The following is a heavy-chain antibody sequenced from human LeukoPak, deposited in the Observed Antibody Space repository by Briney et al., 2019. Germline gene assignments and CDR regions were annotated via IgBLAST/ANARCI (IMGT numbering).Heavy chain of an antibody. CDR3: ARDSHSGSSEDAFDI. D-gene: IGHD1-26*01. CDR1: GYTFTSYG. V-gene: IGHV1-18*01. J-gene: IGHJ3*02. CDR2: ISAYNGNT. Sequence: ASVKVSCKASGYTFTSYGISWERQAPGQGLEWMGWISAYNGNTNYAQKLQGRVTMTTDTSTSTAYMELRSLRSDDTAVYYCARDSHSGSSEDAFDIWGQGTMVTVSS.